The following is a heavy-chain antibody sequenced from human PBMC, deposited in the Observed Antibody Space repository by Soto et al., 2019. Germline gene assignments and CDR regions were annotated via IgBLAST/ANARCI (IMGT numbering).Heavy chain of an antibody. CDR1: GFTFSSYG. D-gene: IGHD2-8*02. J-gene: IGHJ6*02. CDR3: ARDLVGLQSYYYYGMDV. V-gene: IGHV3-33*01. CDR2: IWYDGSNK. Sequence: GGSLRLSCAASGFTFSSYGMHWVRQAPGKGLEWVAVIWYDGSNKYYADSVKGRFTISRDNSKNTLYLQMNSLRAEDTAVYYCARDLVGLQSYYYYGMDVWGQGTTVTVS.